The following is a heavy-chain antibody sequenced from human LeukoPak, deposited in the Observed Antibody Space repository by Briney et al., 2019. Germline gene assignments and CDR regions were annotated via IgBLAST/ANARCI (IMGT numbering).Heavy chain of an antibody. Sequence: SETLSLTCTVSGGSISSYYWGWIRQPPGEGLEWVGYIFYSASANYNPSFRSRVTISLNTYKNQFSLKLSAVAAADTAGYYRVGGWIDQGVISPDYGGEGTLVTVS. CDR1: GGSISSYY. CDR2: IFYSASA. D-gene: IGHD3-22*01. CDR3: VGGWIDQGVISPDY. J-gene: IGHJ4*02. V-gene: IGHV4-59*12.